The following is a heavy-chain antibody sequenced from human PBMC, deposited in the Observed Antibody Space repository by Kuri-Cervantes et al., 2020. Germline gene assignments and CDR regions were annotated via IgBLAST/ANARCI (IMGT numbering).Heavy chain of an antibody. J-gene: IGHJ4*02. V-gene: IGHV4-59*06. CDR3: ARERLRGYAPSFDY. D-gene: IGHD1-26*01. Sequence: SETLSLTCTVSGGSISSYYWSWIRQPPGKGLEWIGYIYYSGSTYYNPSLKSRVTISVDTSKNQFSLKLSSVTAADTAVYYCARERLRGYAPSFDYWGQGTLVTVSS. CDR1: GGSISSYY. CDR2: IYYSGST.